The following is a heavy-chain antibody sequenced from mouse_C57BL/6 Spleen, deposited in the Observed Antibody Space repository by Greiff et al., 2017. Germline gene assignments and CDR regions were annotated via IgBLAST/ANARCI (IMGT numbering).Heavy chain of an antibody. J-gene: IGHJ2*01. CDR3: ARDYSNYGFDY. CDR1: GYTFTSYW. Sequence: QVQLKQPGAELVKPGASVKLSCKASGYTFTSYWMHWVKQRPGQGLEWIGMIHPNSGSTNYNEKFKSKATLTVDKSSSTAYMQLSSLTSEDSAVYYCARDYSNYGFDYWGQGTTLTVSS. D-gene: IGHD2-5*01. V-gene: IGHV1-64*01. CDR2: IHPNSGST.